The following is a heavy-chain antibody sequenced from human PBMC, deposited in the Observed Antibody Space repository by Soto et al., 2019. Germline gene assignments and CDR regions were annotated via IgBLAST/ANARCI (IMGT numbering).Heavy chain of an antibody. CDR2: IIPIFGTA. J-gene: IGHJ4*02. D-gene: IGHD6-19*01. V-gene: IGHV1-69*06. CDR1: GGTFSSYA. CDR3: ARGQWQYYFDY. Sequence: SVKVSCKASGGTFSSYAISWVRQAPGQGLEWMGGIIPIFGTANYAQKFQGRVTITADKSTSTAYMEMSSLRSEDTAVYYCARGQWQYYFDYWGQGTLVTVSS.